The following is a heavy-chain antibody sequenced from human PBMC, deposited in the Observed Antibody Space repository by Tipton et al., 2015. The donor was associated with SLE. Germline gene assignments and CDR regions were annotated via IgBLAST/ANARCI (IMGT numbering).Heavy chain of an antibody. V-gene: IGHV3-30*04. D-gene: IGHD3-10*01. CDR3: ARDGGLMVRGVQLDY. Sequence: QLVQSGGGVVQPGRSLRLSCAASGFTFSTYAMHWVRQAPGKGLEWVAVISYDGSNKYYADSVKGRFTISRDNSKNTLYLQMNSLRAEDTAMYYCARDGGLMVRGVQLDYWGQGTLVTVSS. CDR1: GFTFSTYA. CDR2: ISYDGSNK. J-gene: IGHJ4*02.